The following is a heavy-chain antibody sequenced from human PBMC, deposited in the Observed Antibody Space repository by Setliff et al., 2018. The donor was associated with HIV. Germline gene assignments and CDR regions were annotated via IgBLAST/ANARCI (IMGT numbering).Heavy chain of an antibody. CDR1: GFTFSSFW. D-gene: IGHD6-19*01. CDR3: AREPPGQWLISIPEYFQL. Sequence: GGSLRLSCAASGFTFSSFWMTWVRQAPGKGLEWVANIKEDGSETFYVDSVKGRFIASTDNAKNSLFLEMNSLKAEDTAVYYCAREPPGQWLISIPEYFQLWGQGTLVTVSS. V-gene: IGHV3-7*03. J-gene: IGHJ1*01. CDR2: IKEDGSET.